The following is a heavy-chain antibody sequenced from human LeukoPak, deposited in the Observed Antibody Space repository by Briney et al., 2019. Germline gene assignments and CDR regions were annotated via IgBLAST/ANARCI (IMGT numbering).Heavy chain of an antibody. J-gene: IGHJ6*02. CDR3: ARAVAVAGNLYYYGMDV. Sequence: VASVKVSCKASGYTFTSYYMHWVRQAPGQGLEWMGIINPSGGSTSYAQKFQGRVTMTRDTSTSTVYMELSSLRSEDTAVYYCARAVAVAGNLYYYGMDVWGQGTTVTVS. CDR2: INPSGGST. V-gene: IGHV1-46*01. D-gene: IGHD6-19*01. CDR1: GYTFTSYY.